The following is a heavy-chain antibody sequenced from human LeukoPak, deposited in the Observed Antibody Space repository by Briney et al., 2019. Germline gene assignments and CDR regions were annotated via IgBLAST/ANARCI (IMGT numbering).Heavy chain of an antibody. J-gene: IGHJ4*02. Sequence: PSETLSLTCTVSGGSISSSSYYWGWIRQPPGKGLEWIGSFYFSGNTYYNPSLKSRVTISVDTSKNQFSLKLSSMTAADTAVYYCARDGVGSGWSPDYWGQGTLVTVSS. CDR3: ARDGVGSGWSPDY. D-gene: IGHD6-19*01. CDR2: FYFSGNT. V-gene: IGHV4-39*07. CDR1: GGSISSSSYY.